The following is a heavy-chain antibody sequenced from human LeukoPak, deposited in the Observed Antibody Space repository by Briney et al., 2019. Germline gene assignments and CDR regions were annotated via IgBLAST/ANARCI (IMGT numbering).Heavy chain of an antibody. CDR3: ARVMSASVWRSYGSYYYYYMDI. CDR2: IKQDGSEK. V-gene: IGHV3-7*01. J-gene: IGHJ6*03. CDR1: GFTFSSYW. D-gene: IGHD3-16*01. Sequence: GGSLRLSCAASGFTFSSYWMSWVRQAPGEGLEWVANIKQDGSEKYSVDSVKGRFTISRDNAKNSLYMQMNSLRAEDTAVYYCARVMSASVWRSYGSYYYYYMDIWGKGTTVTVSS.